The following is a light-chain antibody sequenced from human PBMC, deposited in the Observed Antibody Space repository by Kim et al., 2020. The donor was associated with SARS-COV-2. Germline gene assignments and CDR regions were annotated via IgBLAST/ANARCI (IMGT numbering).Light chain of an antibody. Sequence: QSALPQPPSASGSPGQSVTIPCITTYCYVSWYQQHPGKAPKLIIYDFTKRPSGVPDRLSGSRSGDTASLPISRLQPEDEAYYYCSAYAGNQVVVFGG. CDR2: DFT. J-gene: IGLJ2*01. CDR3: SAYAGNQVVV. V-gene: IGLV2-8*01. CDR1: YCY.